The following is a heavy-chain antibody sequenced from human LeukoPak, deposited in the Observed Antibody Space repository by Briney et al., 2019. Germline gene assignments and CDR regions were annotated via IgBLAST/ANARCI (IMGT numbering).Heavy chain of an antibody. CDR1: GGSISSYY. CDR2: IYYSGST. V-gene: IGHV4-59*08. J-gene: IGHJ3*02. Sequence: ETLSLTXXXSGGSISSYYWSWIRQPPGKGLEWIGYIYYSGSTNYNPSLKSRVTISVDTSKNQFSLKLSSVTAADTAVYYCARRSYYYDSSGYYIGASHIWGQGTMVTVSS. D-gene: IGHD3-22*01. CDR3: ARRSYYYDSSGYYIGASHI.